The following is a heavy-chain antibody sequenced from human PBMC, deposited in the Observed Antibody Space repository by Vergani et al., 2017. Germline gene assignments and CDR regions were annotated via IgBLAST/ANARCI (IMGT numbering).Heavy chain of an antibody. CDR2: ISAYNGNT. CDR1: GYTFTSYG. D-gene: IGHD6-19*01. V-gene: IGHV1-18*01. J-gene: IGHJ3*02. Sequence: QVQLVQSGAEVKKPGASVKVSCKASGYTFTSYGISWVRQAPGQGLEWMGWISAYNGNTNYAQKLQGRVTMTTDTSTSTAYMELRSLRSDDTAVYYCARDSHSSGAFWDDAFDIWGQGTMVTVSS. CDR3: ARDSHSSGAFWDDAFDI.